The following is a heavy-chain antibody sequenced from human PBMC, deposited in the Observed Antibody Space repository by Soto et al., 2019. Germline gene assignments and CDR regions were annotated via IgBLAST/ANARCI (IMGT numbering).Heavy chain of an antibody. CDR2: IRQDGSEK. J-gene: IGHJ4*02. Sequence: GGSLRLSCAASGFTFSRYWMTWVRQAPGKGLEWVGNIRQDGSEKNYVDSVKGRFTISRDNAKNSLYLQMNSLRAEDTAVYYCAREIVVARGASYFDYWGPGTLVTVSS. CDR1: GFTFSRYW. CDR3: AREIVVARGASYFDY. D-gene: IGHD2-2*01. V-gene: IGHV3-7*04.